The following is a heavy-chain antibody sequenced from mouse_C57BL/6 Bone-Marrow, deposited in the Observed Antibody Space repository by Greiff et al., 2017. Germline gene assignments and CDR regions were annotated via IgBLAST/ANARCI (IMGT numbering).Heavy chain of an antibody. CDR1: GYTFTSYW. Sequence: QVQLQQPGAELVRPGSSVKLSCKASGYTFTSYWMHWVKQRPIQGLEWIGNIDPSDSETHYNQKFKDKATLTVDKSSSTAYMQLSSLTSEDSAVYCCARWGLYYCGSSSFHWYFDVWGKGTTVTVSS. CDR2: IDPSDSET. D-gene: IGHD1-1*01. V-gene: IGHV1-52*01. J-gene: IGHJ1*03. CDR3: ARWGLYYCGSSSFHWYFDV.